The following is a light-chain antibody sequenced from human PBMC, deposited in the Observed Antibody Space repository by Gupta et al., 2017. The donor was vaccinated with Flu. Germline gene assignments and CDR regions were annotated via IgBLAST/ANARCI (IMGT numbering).Light chain of an antibody. CDR2: DNN. CDR1: SSNIGAGYD. J-gene: IGLJ2*01. V-gene: IGLV1-40*01. Sequence: QSVLTQPPSVSGAPGQRVTISCSGSSSNIGAGYDVHWYQQLPGTAPKLLIYDNNNRPSGVPDRFSGSKSGTAASLAITGLQAEDEANYYCHSYDSSISVVFGGGTKLTVL. CDR3: HSYDSSISVV.